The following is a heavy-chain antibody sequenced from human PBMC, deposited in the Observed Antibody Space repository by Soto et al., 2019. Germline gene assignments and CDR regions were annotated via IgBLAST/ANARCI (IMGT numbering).Heavy chain of an antibody. Sequence: EVQLVESGGGLVQPGGSLRLSCAAFGFTFSSNWMSWVRQAPGKGLEWVANIKQDGSEKYYVDSVKGRFTISRDNAKNSLYLQMNSLRAEDTAVYYCARDGGAVAGIDYWGQGTLVTVSS. CDR3: ARDGGAVAGIDY. V-gene: IGHV3-7*01. CDR1: GFTFSSNW. J-gene: IGHJ4*02. D-gene: IGHD6-19*01. CDR2: IKQDGSEK.